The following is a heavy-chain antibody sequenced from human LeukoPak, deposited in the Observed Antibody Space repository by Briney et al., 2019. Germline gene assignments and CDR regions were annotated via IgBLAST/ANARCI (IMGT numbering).Heavy chain of an antibody. CDR3: AKFPVGS. CDR2: ISYDGSNK. CDR1: GFTFSSYG. D-gene: IGHD1-26*01. J-gene: IGHJ4*02. Sequence: GGSLRLSCAASGFTFSSYGMHWVRQAPGKGLEWVAVISYDGSNKYYADSVKGRFTISRDNSKNTLYLQMNSLRAEDTAVYYCAKFPVGSWGQGTLVTVSS. V-gene: IGHV3-30*18.